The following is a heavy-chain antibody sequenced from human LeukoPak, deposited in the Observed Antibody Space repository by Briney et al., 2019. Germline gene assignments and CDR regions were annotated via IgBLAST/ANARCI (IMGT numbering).Heavy chain of an antibody. V-gene: IGHV3-43*01. Sequence: GGSVRLSCAACGFTFDYYTMQGLRQARGEAGEGVSIICWDGGRTSYADSVKGRFTISRDNSKNSLYLQMNSLRTEDTALYYCAKDHGDWGQGTLVTVSS. CDR3: AKDHGD. CDR2: ICWDGGRT. D-gene: IGHD3-10*01. J-gene: IGHJ4*02. CDR1: GFTFDYYT.